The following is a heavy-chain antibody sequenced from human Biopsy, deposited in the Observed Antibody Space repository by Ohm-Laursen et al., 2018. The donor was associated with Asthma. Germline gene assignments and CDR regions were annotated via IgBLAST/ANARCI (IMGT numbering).Heavy chain of an antibody. CDR2: IHHSGTS. V-gene: IGHV4-31*03. Sequence: SDTLSLTCTVSGDSITSGGCCWNWIRQHPGKGLEWIGYIHHSGTSYFNPSLKSRVSFSRDTSKNQFSLRLSSVTAADTAMYYCARIPRRSGSYFVDYWDQGTLVTVSS. J-gene: IGHJ4*02. CDR3: ARIPRRSGSYFVDY. D-gene: IGHD3-22*01. CDR1: GDSITSGGCC.